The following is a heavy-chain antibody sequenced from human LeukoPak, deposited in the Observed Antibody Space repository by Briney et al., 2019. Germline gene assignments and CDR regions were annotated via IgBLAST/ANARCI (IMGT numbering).Heavy chain of an antibody. CDR2: IHGDGST. Sequence: PGGSLRLSCAASGFTVSSRYMSWVRQAPGKGLEWVSVIHGDGSTYYADSVKGRFTISTDNSKNTLYLQMNSLRAEDTAVYYCARGESSDCTCIDYWGQGTLVSVSS. D-gene: IGHD2-21*02. CDR3: ARGESSDCTCIDY. V-gene: IGHV3-53*01. J-gene: IGHJ4*02. CDR1: GFTVSSRY.